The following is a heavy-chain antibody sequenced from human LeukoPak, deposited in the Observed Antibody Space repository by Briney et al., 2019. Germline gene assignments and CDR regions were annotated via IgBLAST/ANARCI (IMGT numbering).Heavy chain of an antibody. D-gene: IGHD3-10*01. CDR2: ISYDGSNK. CDR3: ARGDGVLDY. CDR1: GFIFSDYG. Sequence: SGGSLRLSCAASGFIFSDYGMHWVRQAPGKGLEWVAVISYDGSNKYYADSVKGRFTISRDNSKNTLYLQMNSLRAEDTAVYYCARGDGVLDYWGQGTLVTVSS. J-gene: IGHJ4*02. V-gene: IGHV3-30*19.